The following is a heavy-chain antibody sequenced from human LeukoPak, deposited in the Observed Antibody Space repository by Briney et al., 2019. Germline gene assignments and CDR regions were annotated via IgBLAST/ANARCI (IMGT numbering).Heavy chain of an antibody. J-gene: IGHJ4*02. CDR1: GFTFSSYG. CDR3: AKNPAAGIREYYFDY. CDR2: ISYDGSNK. Sequence: PGRSLRLSCAASGFTFSSYGMHWVRQAPGKGLEWVAVISYDGSNKYYADSVKGRFTISRDNSKNTLYLQMNSLRAEDTAVYYCAKNPAAGIREYYFDYWGQGTLVTVPS. V-gene: IGHV3-30*18. D-gene: IGHD6-13*01.